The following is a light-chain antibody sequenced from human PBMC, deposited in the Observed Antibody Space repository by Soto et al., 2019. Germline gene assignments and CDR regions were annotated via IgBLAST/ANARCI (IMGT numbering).Light chain of an antibody. V-gene: IGKV1-5*03. J-gene: IGKJ1*01. CDR1: QSISAW. Sequence: DIQMTQSPSTLSASVGDRVSITCRASQSISAWLAWYQQRPGKAPKLLLYKASSLQSGVSSRFSGSGSGTEFTLTISSLQPEDSATYYCQQYDNYPWTCGQGTKLEIK. CDR2: KAS. CDR3: QQYDNYPWT.